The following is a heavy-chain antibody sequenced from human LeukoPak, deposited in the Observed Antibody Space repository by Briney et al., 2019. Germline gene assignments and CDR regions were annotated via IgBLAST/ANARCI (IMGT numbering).Heavy chain of an antibody. J-gene: IGHJ4*02. V-gene: IGHV3-21*01. CDR2: ISSSSSYI. D-gene: IGHD1-1*01. CDR1: GFTFSSYS. CDR3: ARVLEGAFDY. Sequence: GGSLRLSCAASGFTFSSYSMNWDRQAPGKGLEWVSSISSSSSYIYYADSVKGRFTISRDNAKNSLYLQMNSLRAEDTAVYYCARVLEGAFDYWGQGTLVTVSS.